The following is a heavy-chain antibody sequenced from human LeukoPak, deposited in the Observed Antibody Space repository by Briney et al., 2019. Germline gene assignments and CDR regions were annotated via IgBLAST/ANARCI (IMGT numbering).Heavy chain of an antibody. CDR1: GYTFTSYG. J-gene: IGHJ4*02. V-gene: IGHV1-18*01. CDR2: ISSYNGNT. D-gene: IGHD3-22*01. CDR3: ARGSPPRVYYDRSGYYSYYFDY. Sequence: GASVKVSCKASGYTFTSYGISWVRQAPGQGLEWMGWISSYNGNTNYAQKFQGRVTMTTDTSTSTAYMELRSLRSDDTAVYYCARGSPPRVYYDRSGYYSYYFDYWGQGTLVTVSS.